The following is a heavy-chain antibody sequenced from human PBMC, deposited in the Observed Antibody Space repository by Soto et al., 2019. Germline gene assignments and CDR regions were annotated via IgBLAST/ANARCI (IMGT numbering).Heavy chain of an antibody. CDR2: IHWDDDK. Sequence: ASGPTLVNPTQTLRLTCTLSGFSLSTSGMCVSWIRQPPGKALEWLAHIHWDDDKYYSTSLKTRLTISKDTSKNQVVLTMTNMDPVDTATYYCARTRGEGLRSSNYYYGMDVWGQGTTVTVSS. CDR1: GFSLSTSGMC. J-gene: IGHJ6*02. CDR3: ARTRGEGLRSSNYYYGMDV. V-gene: IGHV2-70*01. D-gene: IGHD4-17*01.